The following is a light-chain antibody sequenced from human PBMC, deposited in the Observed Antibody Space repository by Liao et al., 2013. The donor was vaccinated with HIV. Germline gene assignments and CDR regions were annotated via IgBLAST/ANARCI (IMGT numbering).Light chain of an antibody. CDR1: NIGGKS. CDR2: QDN. V-gene: IGLV3-1*01. J-gene: IGLJ3*02. Sequence: SYELTQPPSVSVAPGRTATITCGGDNIGGKSVHWYQQKPGQSPVLVIYQDNKRPSGIPERFSGSNSGNTATLTVSGTQAVDEGDYYCQTWDSSTVVFGGGTKLTIL. CDR3: QTWDSSTVV.